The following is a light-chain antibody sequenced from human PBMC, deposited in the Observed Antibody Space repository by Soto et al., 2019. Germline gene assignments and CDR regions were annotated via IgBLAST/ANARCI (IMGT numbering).Light chain of an antibody. V-gene: IGLV1-40*01. Sequence: QAVVTQPPSVSGAPGQRVTISCTGSSSNIGAGYDVHWYQRLPGTAPKVLIYNNNKRPSGVPDRFSGSKSGTSASLAITGLQAEDEADYYCQSYDSSLSGSYVFGTGTKVTVL. CDR1: SSNIGAGYD. CDR3: QSYDSSLSGSYV. J-gene: IGLJ1*01. CDR2: NNN.